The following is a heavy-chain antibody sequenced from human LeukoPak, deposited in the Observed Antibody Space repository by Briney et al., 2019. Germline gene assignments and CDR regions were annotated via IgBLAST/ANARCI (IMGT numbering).Heavy chain of an antibody. CDR2: IYTSGST. J-gene: IGHJ4*02. CDR1: GGSISSYY. CDR3: ARLNLAAREDY. V-gene: IGHV4-4*08. D-gene: IGHD6-6*01. Sequence: SETLSLTCTVSGGSISSYYWSWIRQPPGKGLEWIGYIYTSGSTNYNPSLKSRVTISVDTSKNQFSLKLSSVPAADTAVYYCARLNLAAREDYWGQGTLVTVSS.